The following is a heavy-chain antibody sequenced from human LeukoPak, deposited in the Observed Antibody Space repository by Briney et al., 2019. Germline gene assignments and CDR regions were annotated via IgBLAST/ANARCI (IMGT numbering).Heavy chain of an antibody. V-gene: IGHV4-59*01. Sequence: SETLSLTCTVSGGSISSYYWSWIRQPPGKGLEWIGYIYYSGSTNYNPSLRSRVTISVDTSKNQFSLKLRSVTAADTAVYYCARAVQLERPPPLIGYYYMDVWGKGTMVTVSS. D-gene: IGHD1-1*01. CDR3: ARAVQLERPPPLIGYYYMDV. CDR2: IYYSGST. J-gene: IGHJ6*03. CDR1: GGSISSYY.